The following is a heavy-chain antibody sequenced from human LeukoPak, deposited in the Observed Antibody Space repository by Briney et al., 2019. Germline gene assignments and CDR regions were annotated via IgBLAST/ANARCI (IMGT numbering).Heavy chain of an antibody. CDR2: ISWNSGSI. D-gene: IGHD3-10*01. Sequence: PAGGSLRLSCAASGFTVDDYAMHWVRQAPGKGLEWVSGISWNSGSIGYADSVKGRFTISRDNAKNSLYLQMNSLRAEDTALYYCAKGVRITMVRGAFDIWGQGTMVTVSS. V-gene: IGHV3-9*01. J-gene: IGHJ3*02. CDR1: GFTVDDYA. CDR3: AKGVRITMVRGAFDI.